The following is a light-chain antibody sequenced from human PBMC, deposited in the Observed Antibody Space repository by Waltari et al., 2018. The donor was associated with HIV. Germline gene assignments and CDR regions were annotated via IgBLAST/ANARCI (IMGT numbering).Light chain of an antibody. V-gene: IGLV2-23*02. J-gene: IGLJ2*01. Sequence: QSALTQPASVSGSIGQSITIYCTGTSSDVGSYNLFSWYQHHPGKAPKLIIYEVYKRPSGVSNRFSGSKSGNTASLTVSGLQAEDEADYYCCSYAGSSIPFGGGTKLTVL. CDR1: SSDVGSYNL. CDR3: CSYAGSSIP. CDR2: EVY.